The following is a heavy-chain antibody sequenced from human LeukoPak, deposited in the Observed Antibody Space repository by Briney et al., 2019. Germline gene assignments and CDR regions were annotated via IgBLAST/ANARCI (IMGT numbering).Heavy chain of an antibody. CDR3: AKALTSGWYLDAFNI. Sequence: GGSLRLSCAASGFTFSSYGMHWVRQAPGKGLEWVAVISYDGSNKYYADSVKGRFTISRDNSKNTLCLQMNSLRAEDTAVYYCAKALTSGWYLDAFNIWGQGTMVTVSS. V-gene: IGHV3-30*18. CDR2: ISYDGSNK. CDR1: GFTFSSYG. D-gene: IGHD6-19*01. J-gene: IGHJ3*02.